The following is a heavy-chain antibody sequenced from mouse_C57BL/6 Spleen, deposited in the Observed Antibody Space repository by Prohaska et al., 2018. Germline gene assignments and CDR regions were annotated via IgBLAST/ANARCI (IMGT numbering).Heavy chain of an antibody. CDR1: GYTFTDYY. Sequence: QVQLQQSGPELVKPGASVQISCKASGYTFTDYYINWVKQRPGQGLEWIGWIFPGSGSSYYNEKLKGKAKLTVDKSSSTAYMLLSSLTADDSAVYFCARRGNDDYFDYWGQGNTLTVSS. V-gene: IGHV1-75*01. CDR2: IFPGSGSS. J-gene: IGHJ2*01. D-gene: IGHD2-2*01. CDR3: ARRGNDDYFDY.